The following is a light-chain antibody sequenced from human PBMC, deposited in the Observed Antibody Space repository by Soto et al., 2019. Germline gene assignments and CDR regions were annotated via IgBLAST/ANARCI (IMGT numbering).Light chain of an antibody. J-gene: IGKJ5*01. Sequence: VLTQSPATLSLSPGERATLSCRASQSVGSYLAWYQQKPGQAPRLLIYDASNRATGIPARFSGSGSGTDFTLTISSLEPEDFAVYYCQQRSDWLITFGQGTRLEIK. CDR1: QSVGSY. V-gene: IGKV3-11*01. CDR2: DAS. CDR3: QQRSDWLIT.